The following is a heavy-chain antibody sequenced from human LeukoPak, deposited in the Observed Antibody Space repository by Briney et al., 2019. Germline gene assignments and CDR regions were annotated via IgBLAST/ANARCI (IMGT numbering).Heavy chain of an antibody. J-gene: IGHJ6*03. D-gene: IGHD3-22*01. CDR1: GASISSYF. CDR2: IYYSGTT. V-gene: IGHV4-59*01. Sequence: SETLSLTCSVSGASISSYFWSWIRQPPGKGLEWIGHIYYSGTTNYNPSLKSRIAISLDTSKKQFSLRMRSVTAADTAVYCCARSTSGYSKHYYFYMDVWGKGTTVTVSS. CDR3: ARSTSGYSKHYYFYMDV.